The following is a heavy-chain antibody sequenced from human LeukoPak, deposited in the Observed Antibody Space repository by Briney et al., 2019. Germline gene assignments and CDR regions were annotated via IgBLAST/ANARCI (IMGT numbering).Heavy chain of an antibody. CDR2: IIPVLGIA. D-gene: IGHD3-10*01. V-gene: IGHV1-69*02. Sequence: SVKVSCKASGGTFSSYTISWVRQAPGQGLEWMGRIIPVLGIANYAQKFQGRVTITADKSTSTAYMELSSLRSEDTAVYYCASRGDLGALVYWGQGTLVTVSS. CDR3: ASRGDLGALVY. J-gene: IGHJ4*02. CDR1: GGTFSSYT.